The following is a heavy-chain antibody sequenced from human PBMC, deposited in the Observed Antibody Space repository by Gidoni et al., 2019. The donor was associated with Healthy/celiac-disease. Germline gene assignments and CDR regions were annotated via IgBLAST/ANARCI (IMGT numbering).Heavy chain of an antibody. D-gene: IGHD6-13*01. Sequence: EVQLVESGGGLVKPGRSLRLSCTASGFTFGDYAMSWFRQAPGKGLEWVGFIRSKAYGGTTEYAASVKGRFTISRDDSKSIAYLQMNSLKTEDTAVYYCTRDSLVAAAGTGWFDPWGQGTLVTVSS. CDR1: GFTFGDYA. V-gene: IGHV3-49*05. J-gene: IGHJ5*02. CDR2: IRSKAYGGTT. CDR3: TRDSLVAAAGTGWFDP.